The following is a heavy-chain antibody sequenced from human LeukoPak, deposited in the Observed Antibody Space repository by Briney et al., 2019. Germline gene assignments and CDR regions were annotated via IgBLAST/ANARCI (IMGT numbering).Heavy chain of an antibody. V-gene: IGHV3-21*01. CDR1: GFTFSTYS. CDR3: ARASNYDSPNWFDP. CDR2: ISSNGTYI. D-gene: IGHD3-22*01. Sequence: PGGSLRLSCAASGFTFSTYSMDWVRQAPGKGLEWVSFISSNGTYIYYADSVKGRFTISRDNAKNSLYLQMNSLRAEDTAAYYCARASNYDSPNWFDPWGQGTLVTVSS. J-gene: IGHJ5*02.